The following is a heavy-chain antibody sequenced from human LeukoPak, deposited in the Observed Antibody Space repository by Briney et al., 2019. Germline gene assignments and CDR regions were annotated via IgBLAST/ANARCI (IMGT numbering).Heavy chain of an antibody. D-gene: IGHD5-18*01. CDR3: ARRGTRGYSYGRYYYYYGMDV. Sequence: PSETLSLTCTVSGGPISSYYWTWIRQPPGKELEWIGYIFYSGSTNYNPSLKSRVTISVDTSKIQFSLKLSSVTAADTAVYYCARRGTRGYSYGRYYYYYGMDVWGQGTTVTVSS. CDR1: GGPISSYY. J-gene: IGHJ6*02. V-gene: IGHV4-59*12. CDR2: IFYSGST.